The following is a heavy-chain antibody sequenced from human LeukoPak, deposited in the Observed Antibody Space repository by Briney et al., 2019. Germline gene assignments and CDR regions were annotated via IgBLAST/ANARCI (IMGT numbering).Heavy chain of an antibody. CDR2: IYYCGST. D-gene: IGHD3-9*01. CDR3: ARHSDTTPGYPFDY. J-gene: IGHJ4*02. CDR1: GGSISNSY. Sequence: SETLSLTCPVSGGSISNSYWSWIRQPPGGGLEWIGYIYYCGSTNYNPSLKSRVTISVDTSKNQFSLRLISVTAADTAVYYCARHSDTTPGYPFDYWGKGTLVTVSS. V-gene: IGHV4-59*08.